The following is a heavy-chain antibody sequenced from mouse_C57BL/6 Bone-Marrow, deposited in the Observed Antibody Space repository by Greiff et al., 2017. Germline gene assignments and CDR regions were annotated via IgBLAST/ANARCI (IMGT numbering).Heavy chain of an antibody. V-gene: IGHV1-50*01. CDR3: AREGTTVPWYFDV. Sequence: VQLQQPGAELVKPGASVKLSCKASGYTFTSYWMQWVKQRPGQGLEWIGEIDPSDSYTNYNQKFKGKATLTVDTSSSTAYMQLSSLTSEDSAVYYCAREGTTVPWYFDVWGTGTTVTGSS. CDR2: IDPSDSYT. CDR1: GYTFTSYW. J-gene: IGHJ1*03. D-gene: IGHD1-1*01.